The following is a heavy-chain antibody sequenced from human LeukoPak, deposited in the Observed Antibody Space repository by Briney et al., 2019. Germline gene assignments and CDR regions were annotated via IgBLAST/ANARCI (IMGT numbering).Heavy chain of an antibody. CDR3: AKQLGYCSDGSCYFPY. V-gene: IGHV3-23*01. J-gene: IGHJ4*02. D-gene: IGHD2-15*01. Sequence: PGGSLRLSCAASGFTFSSSAKSWVRQALGKGLEWVSAISNNGGYTYYADSVQGRFTISRDNSKSTLCLQMNSLRAEDTAVYYCAKQLGYCSDGSCYFPYWGQGTLVTVSS. CDR2: ISNNGGYT. CDR1: GFTFSSSA.